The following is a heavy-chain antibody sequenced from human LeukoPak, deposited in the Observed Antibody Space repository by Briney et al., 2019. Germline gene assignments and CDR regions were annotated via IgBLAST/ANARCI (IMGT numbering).Heavy chain of an antibody. CDR2: IYTSGST. CDR3: ARECCPDYDILTGYYYYYYMDV. D-gene: IGHD3-9*01. J-gene: IGHJ6*03. Sequence: PSETLSLTCTVSGGSISSYYWSWIRQPAGKGLEWIGRIYTSGSTNCNPSLKSRVTMSVDTSKNQFSLKLSSVTAADTAVYYCARECCPDYDILTGYYYYYYMDVWGKGTTVTVSS. V-gene: IGHV4-4*07. CDR1: GGSISSYY.